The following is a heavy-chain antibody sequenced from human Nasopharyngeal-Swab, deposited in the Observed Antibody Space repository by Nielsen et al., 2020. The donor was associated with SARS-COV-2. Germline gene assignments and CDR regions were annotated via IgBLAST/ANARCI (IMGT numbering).Heavy chain of an antibody. V-gene: IGHV3-30*18. CDR3: AKERPYCDILTGYYSDAFDI. J-gene: IGHJ3*02. CDR2: ISYDGSNK. D-gene: IGHD3-9*01. Sequence: VRQAPGKGPEWVAVISYDGSNKYYADSVKGRFTISRDNSKNTLYLQMNSLRAEDTAVYYCAKERPYCDILTGYYSDAFDIWGQGTMVTVSS.